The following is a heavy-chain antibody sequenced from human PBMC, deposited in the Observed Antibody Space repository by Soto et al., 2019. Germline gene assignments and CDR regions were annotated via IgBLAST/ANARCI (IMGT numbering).Heavy chain of an antibody. J-gene: IGHJ3*01. CDR3: ARPAGTTVVTPGTFDF. CDR2: ISHSGNS. Sequence: QVQLQESGPGLVKPSGTLSLTCAVSGGSISSSNWWTWVRQPPGKGPEWIGEISHSGNSNYNPSLKGRVTLSVDKSKNQCSLKLSSVTAADTAVYYCARPAGTTVVTPGTFDFWGQGTMVTVSS. D-gene: IGHD4-4*01. CDR1: GGSISSSNW. V-gene: IGHV4-4*02.